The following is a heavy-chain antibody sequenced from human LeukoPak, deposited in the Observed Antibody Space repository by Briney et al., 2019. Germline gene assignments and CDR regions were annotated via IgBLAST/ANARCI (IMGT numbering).Heavy chain of an antibody. CDR2: IIPIFGTA. J-gene: IGHJ4*02. Sequence: GASVKVSCKASGGTFSSYAISWVRQAPGQGLEWMGGIIPIFGTANYAQKFQGRVTITADESTSTAYMELSSLRSEDTAVYYCARGGKAKSQWLAQYYFDYWGQGTLVTVSS. CDR1: GGTFSSYA. D-gene: IGHD6-19*01. CDR3: ARGGKAKSQWLAQYYFDY. V-gene: IGHV1-69*13.